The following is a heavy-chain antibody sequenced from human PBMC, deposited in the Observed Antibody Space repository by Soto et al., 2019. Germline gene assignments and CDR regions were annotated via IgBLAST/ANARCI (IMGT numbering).Heavy chain of an antibody. CDR2: ISGVGDST. V-gene: IGHV3-23*01. J-gene: IGHJ2*01. Sequence: EVQLLESGGGLVQPGGSLRLSCAASGFTFSSYAMSWVRQAPGKGLEWVSTISGVGDSTYYADSVKGRSTISRDNSKNTLYLQMNSLSAEDTAVYYCAKRFGGRWYFDFWGRGTLVIVSS. CDR3: AKRFGGRWYFDF. CDR1: GFTFSSYA. D-gene: IGHD3-16*01.